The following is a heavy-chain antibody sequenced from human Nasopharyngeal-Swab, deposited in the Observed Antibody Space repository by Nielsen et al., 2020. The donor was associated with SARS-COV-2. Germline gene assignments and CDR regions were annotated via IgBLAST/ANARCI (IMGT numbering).Heavy chain of an antibody. V-gene: IGHV1-24*01. J-gene: IGHJ5*02. CDR2: FDPEDGET. CDR1: GYTLTELS. D-gene: IGHD2-15*01. CDR3: ARAPRVAQNWFDP. Sequence: ASVKVSCKVSGYTLTELSMHWVRQAPGKGLEWMGGFDPEDGETIYAQKFQGRVTMTTDTSTSTAYMELRSLRSDDTAVYYCARAPRVAQNWFDPWGQGTLVTVSS.